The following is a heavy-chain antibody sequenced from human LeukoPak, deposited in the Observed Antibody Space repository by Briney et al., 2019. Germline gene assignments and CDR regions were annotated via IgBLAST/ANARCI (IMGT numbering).Heavy chain of an antibody. CDR3: ARSNVLLWFGELFGDAFDI. Sequence: ASVKASCKASGYTFTGYYMHWVRQAPGQGLEWMGWINPNSGGTNYAQKFQGRVTMTRDTSISTAYMELSRLRSDDTAVYYCARSNVLLWFGELFGDAFDIWGQGTMVTVSS. CDR1: GYTFTGYY. D-gene: IGHD3-10*01. J-gene: IGHJ3*02. CDR2: INPNSGGT. V-gene: IGHV1-2*02.